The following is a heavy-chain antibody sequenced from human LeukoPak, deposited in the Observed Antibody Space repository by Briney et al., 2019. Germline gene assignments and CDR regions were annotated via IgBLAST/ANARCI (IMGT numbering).Heavy chain of an antibody. CDR1: GYSISNGYY. CDR3: ARDETYSDVWSGSAGGGKGNYLDY. D-gene: IGHD3-3*01. V-gene: IGHV4-38-2*02. Sequence: SETLSLACTVSGYSISNGYYWGWMRQSPGKGLEWIGSIYHSGRTHYNPSLKSRVIISVDTSKNYFSLKLSSVTAADTAMYYCARDETYSDVWSGSAGGGKGNYLDYWGQGILVTVSS. J-gene: IGHJ4*02. CDR2: IYHSGRT.